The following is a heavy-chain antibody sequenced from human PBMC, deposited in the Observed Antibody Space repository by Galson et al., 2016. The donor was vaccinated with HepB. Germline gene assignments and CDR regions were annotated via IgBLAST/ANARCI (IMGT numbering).Heavy chain of an antibody. CDR2: VQYTGNT. D-gene: IGHD1-26*01. CDR3: ARHRVLRAERYYYYGLDV. V-gene: IGHV4-59*08. CDR1: FDSIRSFY. Sequence: SETLSLTCTVTFDSIRSFYWAWIRQVPGKGLEWIGYVQYTGNTNYNPSLKSRLTISADTSKNQFSLKLTSVTPADTAVYFCARHRVLRAERYYYYGLDVGGQGIPVTVSS. J-gene: IGHJ6*02.